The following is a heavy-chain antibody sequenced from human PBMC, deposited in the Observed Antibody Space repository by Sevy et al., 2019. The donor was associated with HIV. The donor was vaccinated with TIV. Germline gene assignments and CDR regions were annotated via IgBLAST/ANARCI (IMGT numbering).Heavy chain of an antibody. CDR2: INHSGST. D-gene: IGHD2-2*01. CDR1: GGSFSGYY. J-gene: IGHJ5*02. CDR3: ARSGDIVVVPAAIWFDP. Sequence: SETLSLTCAVYGGSFSGYYWSWIRQPPGKGLEWIGEINHSGSTNYNPSLKSRFTISVDTSKNQFSLKLSSVTAADTAVYYCARSGDIVVVPAAIWFDPWGQGTLVTVSS. V-gene: IGHV4-34*01.